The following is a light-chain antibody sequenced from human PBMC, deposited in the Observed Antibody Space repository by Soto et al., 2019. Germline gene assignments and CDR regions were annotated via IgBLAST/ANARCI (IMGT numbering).Light chain of an antibody. J-gene: IGLJ1*01. CDR1: ISDVGGYRF. Sequence: QSALTQPASVSGSPGQSITISCVGTISDVGGYRFVSWYQQHPGKAPKLMICDVSNRPSGVSNRFSGSKSGNTASLTISGLQAEDEADYYCSSYTSKSYVFGTGTKLTV. CDR2: DVS. CDR3: SSYTSKSYV. V-gene: IGLV2-14*01.